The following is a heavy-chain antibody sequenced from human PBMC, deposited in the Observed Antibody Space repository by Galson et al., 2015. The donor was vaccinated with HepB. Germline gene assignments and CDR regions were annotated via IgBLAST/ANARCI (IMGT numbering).Heavy chain of an antibody. CDR1: GGTFSSYT. Sequence: SVKVSCKASGGTFSSYTISWVRQAPGQGLERMGRIIPILGIANYAQKFQGRVTITADESTSTAYMELSSLRSEDTAVYYCARDVITMVRGAPTAAGVWGQGTLVTVSS. D-gene: IGHD3-10*01. CDR3: ARDVITMVRGAPTAAGV. CDR2: IIPILGIA. J-gene: IGHJ4*02. V-gene: IGHV1-69*04.